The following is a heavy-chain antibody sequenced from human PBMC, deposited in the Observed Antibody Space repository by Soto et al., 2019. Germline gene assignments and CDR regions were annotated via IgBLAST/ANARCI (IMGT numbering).Heavy chain of an antibody. CDR2: IKQDGSEK. Sequence: VGSLRLSCAASGFTFSSYWMSWVRQAPGKGLEWVANIKQDGSEKYYVGSVKGRFTISRDNAKNSLYLQMNSLRAEDTAVYYCARGAYYDFWSGYPYYYYGMDVWGQGTTVTVSS. CDR3: ARGAYYDFWSGYPYYYYGMDV. J-gene: IGHJ6*02. CDR1: GFTFSSYW. V-gene: IGHV3-7*03. D-gene: IGHD3-3*01.